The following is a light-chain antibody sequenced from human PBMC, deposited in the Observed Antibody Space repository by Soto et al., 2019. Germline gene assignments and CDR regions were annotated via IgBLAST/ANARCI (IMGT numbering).Light chain of an antibody. CDR2: EVS. V-gene: IGLV2-8*01. CDR3: SSYAGSNNLI. Sequence: QSVLTQPPSASGSPGQSVTISCTGTSSDLGGYNYVSWYQQHPGKAPKLMIYEVSLRPSGVPDRFSGSKSGNTASLTVSGLQAEDEADYCCSSYAGSNNLIFGGGTQLTVL. J-gene: IGLJ7*01. CDR1: SSDLGGYNY.